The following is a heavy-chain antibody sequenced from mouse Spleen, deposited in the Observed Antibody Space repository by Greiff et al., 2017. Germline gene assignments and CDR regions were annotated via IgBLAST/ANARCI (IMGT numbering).Heavy chain of an antibody. Sequence: VQLQQSGAELMKPGASVKLSCKATGYTFTGYWIEWVKQRPGQGLEWIGDIYPGSGSTNYNEKFKSKATLTVDTSSSTAYMQLSSLTSEDSAVYYCARRGALLLLYYYAMDYWGQGTSVTVSS. D-gene: IGHD1-1*01. CDR1: GYTFTGYW. V-gene: IGHV1-9*01. J-gene: IGHJ4*01. CDR2: IYPGSGST. CDR3: ARRGALLLLYYYAMDY.